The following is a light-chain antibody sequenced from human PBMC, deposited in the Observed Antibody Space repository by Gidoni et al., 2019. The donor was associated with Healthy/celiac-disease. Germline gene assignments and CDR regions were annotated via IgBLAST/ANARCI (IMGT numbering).Light chain of an antibody. V-gene: IGKV3-20*01. Sequence: VLPQSPGTLSLSPGERATLSCRASQSVSSSYLAWYQQKPGQAPRLLIYGASSRATGTPDRFSGSGAGTDFTITISRLEPEDAAVYYCQQYGSSPKTFGQGTKVEIK. CDR3: QQYGSSPKT. CDR2: GAS. J-gene: IGKJ1*01. CDR1: QSVSSSY.